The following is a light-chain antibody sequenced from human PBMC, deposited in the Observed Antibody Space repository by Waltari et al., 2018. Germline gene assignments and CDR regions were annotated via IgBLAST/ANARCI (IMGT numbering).Light chain of an antibody. J-gene: IGLJ1*01. CDR3: SSFTSSSTGI. CDR1: RGDVGGYDF. V-gene: IGLV2-14*03. CDR2: DAT. Sequence: QSALTQPASVSGSPGQSITISCTGTRGDVGGYDFVSWYQQHPGKAPKLMIYDATNRPSGVSDRFSASTSGNTASLTISDLRPEDEAEYYCSSFTSSSTGIFGSGTTVTVL.